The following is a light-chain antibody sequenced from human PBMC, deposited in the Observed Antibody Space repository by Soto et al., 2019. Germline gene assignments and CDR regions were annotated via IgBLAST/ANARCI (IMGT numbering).Light chain of an antibody. V-gene: IGLV7-46*01. CDR2: DTT. CDR3: LLSYNGPYV. CDR1: TGAVTNGHY. Sequence: QAVVTQEPSLTVSPGGTVTLTCGSSTGAVTNGHYPDWFQQKPGKAPRTLIYDTTNRHSWTPARFSGPLLGGKAALTLSGAQPEDEAEYYCLLSYNGPYVFGTGTKVTVL. J-gene: IGLJ1*01.